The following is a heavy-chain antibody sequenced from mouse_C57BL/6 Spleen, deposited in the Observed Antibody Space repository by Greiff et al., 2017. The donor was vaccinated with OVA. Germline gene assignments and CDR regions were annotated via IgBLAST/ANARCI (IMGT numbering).Heavy chain of an antibody. CDR3: ARGGRGPDY. CDR1: GYTFTSYW. CDR2: IDPSDSYT. J-gene: IGHJ2*01. V-gene: IGHV1-69*01. Sequence: VQLQQPGAELVMPGASVKLSCKASGYTFTSYWMHWVKQRPGQGLEWIGEIDPSDSYTNYNQKFKGKSTLTVDKSSSTAYMQLSSLTSEDSAVYYCARGGRGPDYWGQGTTLTVSS.